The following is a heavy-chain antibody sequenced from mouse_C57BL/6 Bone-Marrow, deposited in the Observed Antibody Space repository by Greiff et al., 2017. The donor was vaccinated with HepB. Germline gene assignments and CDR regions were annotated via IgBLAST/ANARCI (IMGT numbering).Heavy chain of an antibody. D-gene: IGHD1-2*01. J-gene: IGHJ1*03. CDR1: GYSITSGYY. Sequence: EVKLMESGPGLVKPSQSLSLTCSVTGYSITSGYYWNWIRQFPGNKLEWMGYISYDGSNNYNPSLKNRISITRDTSKNQFFLKLNSVTTEDTATYYCARGLRRWYFDVWGTGTTVTVSS. CDR3: ARGLRRWYFDV. V-gene: IGHV3-6*01. CDR2: ISYDGSN.